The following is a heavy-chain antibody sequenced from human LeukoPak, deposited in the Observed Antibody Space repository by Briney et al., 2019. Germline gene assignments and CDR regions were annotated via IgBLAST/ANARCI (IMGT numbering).Heavy chain of an antibody. Sequence: GRSLRLSCAASGFTFSSYAMHWVRQAPGKGLEWVAVISYDGSNKYYADSVKGRFTISRDNSKNTLYLQMNSLRAEDTAVYYCARIPTSVGADSDYWGQGPLVTVSS. D-gene: IGHD1-26*01. V-gene: IGHV3-30*01. J-gene: IGHJ4*02. CDR1: GFTFSSYA. CDR2: ISYDGSNK. CDR3: ARIPTSVGADSDY.